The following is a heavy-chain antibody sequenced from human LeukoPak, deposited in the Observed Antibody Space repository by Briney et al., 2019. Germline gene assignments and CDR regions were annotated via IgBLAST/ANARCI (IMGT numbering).Heavy chain of an antibody. D-gene: IGHD3-10*01. CDR1: GFTFSSQS. CDR2: ISTSSSYI. V-gene: IGHV3-21*01. Sequence: GGSLRLSCAASGFTFSSQSMNWVRQAPGKGLEWVSSISTSSSYIYYADSVKGRFTISRDNAKNSLYLQMNSLRAEDTAVYYCARMVRGVMAFDYWGQGTLVTVSS. CDR3: ARMVRGVMAFDY. J-gene: IGHJ4*02.